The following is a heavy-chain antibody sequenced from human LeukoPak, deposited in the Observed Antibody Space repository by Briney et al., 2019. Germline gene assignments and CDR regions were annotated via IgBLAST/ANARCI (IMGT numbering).Heavy chain of an antibody. D-gene: IGHD4-11*01. Sequence: SVKVSCKASGGTFSSYAISWVRQAPGQGLEWMGGIIPIFGTANYAQKFQGRVTITTDESTSTAYMELSSLRSEDTAVYYCARTRVTTVTTIDYWGQGTLVTVSS. J-gene: IGHJ4*02. CDR3: ARTRVTTVTTIDY. V-gene: IGHV1-69*05. CDR2: IIPIFGTA. CDR1: GGTFSSYA.